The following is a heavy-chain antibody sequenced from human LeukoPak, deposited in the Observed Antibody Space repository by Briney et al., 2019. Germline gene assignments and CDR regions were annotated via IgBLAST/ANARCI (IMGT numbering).Heavy chain of an antibody. V-gene: IGHV3-74*03. CDR1: GFTFSRYW. D-gene: IGHD3-22*01. J-gene: IGHJ4*02. CDR3: ARAAYDSNGYLTL. CDR2: IKTDGSNT. Sequence: PGGSLRLSCEASGFTFSRYWMHWVRQAPGKGLVWVSRIKTDGSNTKYADSVKGRFSISRDNAKETLYLQMNSLRVEDTAIYFCARAAYDSNGYLTLWGQGTLVTVSS.